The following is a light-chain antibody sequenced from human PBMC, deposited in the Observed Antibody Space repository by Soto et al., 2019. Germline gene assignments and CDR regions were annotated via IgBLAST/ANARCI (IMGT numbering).Light chain of an antibody. CDR3: QQSYSTPMYT. V-gene: IGKV1-39*01. J-gene: IGKJ2*01. Sequence: DLHMTQSPSSLSASVGDRVAITCRASQSISSYLNWYQQKPGKAPKLLIYAASSLQSGVPSRFSGSGSGTDFTLTISSLQPEDFATYYCQQSYSTPMYTLGQGTKVDSK. CDR1: QSISSY. CDR2: AAS.